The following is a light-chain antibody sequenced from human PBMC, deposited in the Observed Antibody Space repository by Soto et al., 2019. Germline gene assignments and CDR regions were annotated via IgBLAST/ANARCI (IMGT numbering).Light chain of an antibody. CDR2: EVN. V-gene: IGLV2-8*01. CDR3: CSYAGNDNYV. CDR1: SSDVGGYNY. J-gene: IGLJ1*01. Sequence: QSALTQPPSASGSPGQSVTISCTGTSSDVGGYNYVSWYQQHPGKAPKLIIYEVNKRPSGVPDRFSGAKSGNTASLSVSGIQAEDEADYYCCSYAGNDNYVFGTGTKLTVL.